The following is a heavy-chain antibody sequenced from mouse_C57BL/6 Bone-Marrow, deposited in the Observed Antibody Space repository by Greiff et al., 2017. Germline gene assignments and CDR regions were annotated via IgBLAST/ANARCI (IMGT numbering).Heavy chain of an antibody. J-gene: IGHJ3*01. CDR1: GYTFTDYE. D-gene: IGHD4-1*01. CDR2: IDPETGGT. CDR3: TSSETGTGGAWFAY. V-gene: IGHV1-15*01. Sequence: QVQLQQSGAELVGPGASVTLSCKASGYTFTDYEMHWVKQTPVHGLEWIGAIDPETGGTAYNQQFKGKVILTADQSSSIAYMELRTLTSEDAAVYYCTSSETGTGGAWFAYWGQGTLVTVSA.